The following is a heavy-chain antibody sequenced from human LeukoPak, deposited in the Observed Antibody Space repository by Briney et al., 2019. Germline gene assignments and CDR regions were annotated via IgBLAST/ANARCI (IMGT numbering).Heavy chain of an antibody. CDR3: ARIYYYYMDV. J-gene: IGHJ6*03. Sequence: GGSLRLSCAASGFTVSSNYMSWVRQAPGKGLEWVSVIYSGGSTYYADSVKGRFTISRDNSKNTLSLQMNSLRAEDTAVYYCARIYYYYMDVWGKGTTVTVSS. CDR2: IYSGGST. V-gene: IGHV3-53*01. CDR1: GFTVSSNY.